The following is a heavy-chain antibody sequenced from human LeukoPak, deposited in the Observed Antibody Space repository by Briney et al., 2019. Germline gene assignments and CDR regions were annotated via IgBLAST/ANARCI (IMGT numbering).Heavy chain of an antibody. CDR3: ARDQEYSGSYYRYFDY. V-gene: IGHV4-59*01. CDR2: IYSRGLTRGST. D-gene: IGHD1-26*01. J-gene: IGHJ4*02. Sequence: SETLSLTCTVSGGSLSSYYWSWIRQPPGKGLEWIGYIYSRGLTRGSTNYNPSLKSRVTISVDTSKNQFSLKLSSVTAADTAVYYCARDQEYSGSYYRYFDYWGQGTLVTVSA. CDR1: GGSLSSYY.